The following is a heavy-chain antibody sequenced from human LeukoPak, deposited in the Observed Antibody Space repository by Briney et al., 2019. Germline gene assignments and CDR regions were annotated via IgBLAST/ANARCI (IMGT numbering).Heavy chain of an antibody. CDR3: AKDRDSSGCDY. J-gene: IGHJ4*02. D-gene: IGHD6-19*01. Sequence: PGGSLRLSCAASGFTFSSYGMHWVRQAPGKGLEWVAVISYDGSKKYYADSVKGRFTISRDNSKNTLYLQMNSLRAEDTAVYYCAKDRDSSGCDYWGQGTLVTVSS. CDR1: GFTFSSYG. V-gene: IGHV3-30*18. CDR2: ISYDGSKK.